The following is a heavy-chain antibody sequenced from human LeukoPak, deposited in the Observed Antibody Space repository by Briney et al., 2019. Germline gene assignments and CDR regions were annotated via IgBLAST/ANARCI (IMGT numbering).Heavy chain of an antibody. CDR2: ISSSSSYI. V-gene: IGHV3-21*04. J-gene: IGHJ4*02. CDR3: ARVIQDSSGYYYLYDY. Sequence: GGSLRLSCAAAGFTFSSYSMNWVRQAPGKGLEWVSSISSSSSYIYYADSVKGRFTISRDNAKNALYLQMNSLRAEDTAVYYCARVIQDSSGYYYLYDYWGQGTLVTVSS. CDR1: GFTFSSYS. D-gene: IGHD3-22*01.